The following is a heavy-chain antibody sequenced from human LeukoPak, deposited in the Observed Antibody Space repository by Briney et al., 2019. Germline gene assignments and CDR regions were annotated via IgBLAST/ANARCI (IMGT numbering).Heavy chain of an antibody. V-gene: IGHV3-21*01. CDR2: ISSSSSYI. J-gene: IGHJ3*02. D-gene: IGHD3-10*01. CDR3: ARGLSGRLDI. Sequence: PGGSLRLSCAASGFTFSSYSMNWVRQAPGKGLGWVSSISSSSSYIYYADSVKGRFTISRDNAKNSLYLQMNSLRAEDTAVYYCARGLSGRLDIWGQGTMVTVSS. CDR1: GFTFSSYS.